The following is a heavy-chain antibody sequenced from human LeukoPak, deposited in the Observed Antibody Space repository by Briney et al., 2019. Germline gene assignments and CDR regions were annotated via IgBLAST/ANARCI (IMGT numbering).Heavy chain of an antibody. Sequence: GGSLRLSCAASGFTFSDYVMNWVRQAPGKGLECISSISSSSTYIYYADSVKGRCTISRDDAQNSLYLQMNSLRAEDTAVYYCAREGKLWFGENGGDYWGQGTLVTVSS. V-gene: IGHV3-21*01. CDR1: GFTFSDYV. D-gene: IGHD3-10*01. CDR3: AREGKLWFGENGGDY. CDR2: ISSSSTYI. J-gene: IGHJ4*02.